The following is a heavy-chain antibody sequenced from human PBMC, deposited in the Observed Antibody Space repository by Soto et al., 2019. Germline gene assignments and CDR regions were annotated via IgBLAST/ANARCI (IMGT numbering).Heavy chain of an antibody. CDR3: ARNTAVAGPDY. D-gene: IGHD6-19*01. CDR2: IWYDGSNR. J-gene: IGHJ4*02. CDR1: GFTFSTYG. Sequence: QVQLVESGGGVVQPGGSLRLSCAASGFTFSTYGMHWVRQAPGKGLEWVAVIWYDGSNRYYGDSVKGRFTISRDNSKNMVYLQMNNLRAEDTAVYYCARNTAVAGPDYWGQGTLVTVSS. V-gene: IGHV3-33*01.